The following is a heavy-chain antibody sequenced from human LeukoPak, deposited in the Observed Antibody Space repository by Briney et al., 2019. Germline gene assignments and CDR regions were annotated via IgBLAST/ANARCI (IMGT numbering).Heavy chain of an antibody. D-gene: IGHD2-2*01. Sequence: GGSLRLSCAASGFTFSSYSMNWVRQAPGKGLEWVSSISSSSSYIYYADSVKGRFTISRDNAKNSLYLQMNSLRAEDTAVYYCARDPRIEVVVPAAHSWFDPWGQGTLVTVSS. CDR1: GFTFSSYS. V-gene: IGHV3-21*01. CDR2: ISSSSSYI. J-gene: IGHJ5*02. CDR3: ARDPRIEVVVPAAHSWFDP.